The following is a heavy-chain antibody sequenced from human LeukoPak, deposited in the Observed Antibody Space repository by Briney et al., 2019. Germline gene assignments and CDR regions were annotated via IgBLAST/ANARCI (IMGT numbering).Heavy chain of an antibody. J-gene: IGHJ4*02. Sequence: ASVKVSCKASGHTFTNSDIIWVRQASGQGLEWMGWMNPNSGHTGYAQKFQGRVTMTRTTSISTAYMELTSLTSEDSAVYYCARSIVGVRKRNDYWGQGTLVTVSS. CDR2: MNPNSGHT. CDR3: ARSIVGVRKRNDY. CDR1: GHTFTNSD. D-gene: IGHD1-26*01. V-gene: IGHV1-8*01.